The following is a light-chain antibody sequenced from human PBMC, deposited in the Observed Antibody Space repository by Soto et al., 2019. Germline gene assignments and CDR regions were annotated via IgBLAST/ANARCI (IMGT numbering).Light chain of an antibody. Sequence: EIVMTQSPATLSVSPGDRATLPCRASQSVKSSYLAWYQRKPGQALRLLIYGTSSRATGIPDRFSGSGSGTDFTLTISRLEPEDFAVYYCQQYGSSITFGQGTRLEIK. CDR3: QQYGSSIT. CDR2: GTS. J-gene: IGKJ5*01. CDR1: QSVKSSY. V-gene: IGKV3-20*01.